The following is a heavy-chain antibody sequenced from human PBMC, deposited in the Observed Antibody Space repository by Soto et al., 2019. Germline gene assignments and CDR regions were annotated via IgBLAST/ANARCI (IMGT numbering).Heavy chain of an antibody. D-gene: IGHD6-19*01. Sequence: GASVKVSCKASGYTFTSYGISWVRQAPGQGLEWMGWISAYNGNTNYAQKLQGRVTMTTDTSTSTAYMELRSLRSDDTAVYYCARWRGNSGWYRDFYYYYTDVWGKGTTVTVSS. CDR2: ISAYNGNT. V-gene: IGHV1-18*01. J-gene: IGHJ6*03. CDR3: ARWRGNSGWYRDFYYYYTDV. CDR1: GYTFTSYG.